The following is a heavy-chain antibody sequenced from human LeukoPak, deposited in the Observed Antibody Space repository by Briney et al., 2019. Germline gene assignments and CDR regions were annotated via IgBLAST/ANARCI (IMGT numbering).Heavy chain of an antibody. CDR1: GGSISSHY. CDR2: IYYSGST. CDR3: ARDAPYDSSGYYYFDY. V-gene: IGHV4-59*11. J-gene: IGHJ4*02. Sequence: SETLSLTCTVSGGSISSHYWSWIRQPPGKGLEWIGYIYYSGSTNYNPSLKSRVTISVDTSKNQFSLTLSSVTAADTAVYYCARDAPYDSSGYYYFDYWGQGTLVTASS. D-gene: IGHD3-22*01.